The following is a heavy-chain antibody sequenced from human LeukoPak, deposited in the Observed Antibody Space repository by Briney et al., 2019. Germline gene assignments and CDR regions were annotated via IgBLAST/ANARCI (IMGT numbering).Heavy chain of an antibody. J-gene: IGHJ3*02. V-gene: IGHV5-51*01. CDR1: GNTFTNYW. Sequence: RGESLKISCKGSGNTFTNYWTGWVRQMPGKGLEWMGIIYLGDSDTTYSPSFQGQVTMSADKSISTAYLQWSNLKASDTAMYYCATESGEALPPDSFDIWGQGTMVIVSS. CDR2: IYLGDSDT. CDR3: ATESGEALPPDSFDI. D-gene: IGHD3-10*01.